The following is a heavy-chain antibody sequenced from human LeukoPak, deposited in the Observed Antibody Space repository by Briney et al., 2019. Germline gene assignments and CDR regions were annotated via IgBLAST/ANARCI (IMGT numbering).Heavy chain of an antibody. CDR1: GGSISSYY. CDR2: IYYSGST. D-gene: IGHD6-6*01. J-gene: IGHJ5*02. V-gene: IGHV4-59*06. Sequence: SETLSLTCTVSGGSISSYYWSWIRQPPGKGLEWIGYIYYSGSTYYNPSLKSRVTISVDTSKNQFSLKLSSVTAADTAVYYCARARGSSSLPYNWFDPWGQGTLVTVSS. CDR3: ARARGSSSLPYNWFDP.